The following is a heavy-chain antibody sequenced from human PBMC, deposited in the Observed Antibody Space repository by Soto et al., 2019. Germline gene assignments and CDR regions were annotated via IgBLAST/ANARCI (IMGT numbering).Heavy chain of an antibody. D-gene: IGHD3-3*01. CDR1: GGSISSSSYY. V-gene: IGHV4-39*01. J-gene: IGHJ4*02. CDR2: IYYSGST. CDR3: ARSITICGVVIWPSYFDY. Sequence: QLQLQESGPGLVKPSETLSLTCTVSGGSISSSSYYWGWIRQPPGKGLEWIGSIYYSGSTYYNPSLMIRVTLSVDTSKNQCSLNLSSVTAADTAVYYCARSITICGVVIWPSYFDYWGQGTLVTVSS.